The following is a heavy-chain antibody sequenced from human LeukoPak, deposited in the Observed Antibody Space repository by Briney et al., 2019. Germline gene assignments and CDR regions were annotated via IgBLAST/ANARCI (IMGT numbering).Heavy chain of an antibody. CDR1: GYTFTSYG. CDR3: AREGNEYNWEDNYYYYYMDV. V-gene: IGHV1-18*01. Sequence: GASVKVSCKASGYTFTSYGISWVRQAPGQGLEWMGWISAYNGNTNYARKLQGRVTMTTDTSTSTAYMELRSLRSDDTAVYYCAREGNEYNWEDNYYYYYMDVGGKGTTVTVSS. CDR2: ISAYNGNT. D-gene: IGHD1-20*01. J-gene: IGHJ6*03.